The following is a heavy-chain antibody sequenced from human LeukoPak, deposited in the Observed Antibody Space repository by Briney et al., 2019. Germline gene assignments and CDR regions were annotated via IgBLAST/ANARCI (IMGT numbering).Heavy chain of an antibody. Sequence: SETLSLTCTVSGYSISSGYYWGWIRQPPGKGLEWIGSIYHSGGTYYNPSLMSRVTISVDTSKNQFSLKLNSVTAADTAVYYCAKSNGYGLVDIWGQGTMVTVSS. CDR3: AKSNGYGLVDI. CDR1: GYSISSGYY. D-gene: IGHD3-10*01. J-gene: IGHJ3*02. CDR2: IYHSGGT. V-gene: IGHV4-38-2*02.